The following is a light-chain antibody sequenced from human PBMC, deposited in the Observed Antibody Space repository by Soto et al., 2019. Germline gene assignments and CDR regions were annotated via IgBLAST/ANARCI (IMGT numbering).Light chain of an antibody. CDR3: CSFAGSSTFWV. J-gene: IGLJ3*02. Sequence: QSVLAQPASVSGSPGQSITISCTGTSSDVGAYDSVSWYQQHPHKAPQVIIYKGTRRPSGVSNRFSGSKSGNTASLTISGLQAGDEADYYCCSFAGSSTFWVFGGGTKVTVL. CDR1: SSDVGAYDS. V-gene: IGLV2-23*03. CDR2: KGT.